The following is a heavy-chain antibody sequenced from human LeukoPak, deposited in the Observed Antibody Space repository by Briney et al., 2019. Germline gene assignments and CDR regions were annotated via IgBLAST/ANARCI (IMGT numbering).Heavy chain of an antibody. CDR1: GYTFTSYD. CDR3: ASSLVRGVITPLFDY. J-gene: IGHJ4*02. V-gene: IGHV1-8*01. CDR2: MNPNSGNT. Sequence: GASVKVSCKASGYTFTSYDINWVRQATGQGLEWMGWMNPNSGNTGYAQKFQGRITMTRNTSISTAYMELSSLTSDDTAVYYCASSLVRGVITPLFDYWGQGTLVTVSS. D-gene: IGHD3-10*01.